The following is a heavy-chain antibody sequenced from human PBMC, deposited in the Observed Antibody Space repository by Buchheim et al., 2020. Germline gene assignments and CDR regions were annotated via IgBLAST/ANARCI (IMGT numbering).Heavy chain of an antibody. D-gene: IGHD3-3*01. Sequence: EVQLVQSGAEVKKPGESLRISCKGSGYSFTSYWISWVRQMPGKGLEWMGRIDPSDSYTNYSPSFQGHVTIPADKSISTAYPQWSSLKASDTAMYYCARRGFLERDYYYYGMDVWGQGTT. CDR2: IDPSDSYT. CDR1: GYSFTSYW. V-gene: IGHV5-10-1*03. CDR3: ARRGFLERDYYYYGMDV. J-gene: IGHJ6*02.